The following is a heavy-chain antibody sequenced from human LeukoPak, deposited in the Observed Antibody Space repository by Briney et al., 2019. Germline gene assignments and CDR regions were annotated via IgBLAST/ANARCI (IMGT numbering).Heavy chain of an antibody. CDR2: ISYDGSNK. J-gene: IGHJ4*02. CDR3: AKDRGVTTVVMPDY. Sequence: PGGSLRLSCAASGFTFSSYGMHWVRQAPGKGLEWVAVISYDGSNKYYADSVKGRFTISRDNSKNTLYLQMNSLRAEDTAVYYCAKDRGVTTVVMPDYWGRGTLVTVSS. V-gene: IGHV3-30*18. D-gene: IGHD3-10*01. CDR1: GFTFSSYG.